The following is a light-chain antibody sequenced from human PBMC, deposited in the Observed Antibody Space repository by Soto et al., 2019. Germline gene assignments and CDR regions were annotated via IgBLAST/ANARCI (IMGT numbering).Light chain of an antibody. Sequence: QSALTQPPSASGSPGQSVTISCTGTSSDVGGYNYVSWYQQHPGKAPKLMIYEVSKRPSGVPDRFSGSKSGNTASLTFSGLQAEDEADYYCSSYAGSTYVFGTGTKGTVL. CDR3: SSYAGSTYV. CDR1: SSDVGGYNY. V-gene: IGLV2-8*01. CDR2: EVS. J-gene: IGLJ1*01.